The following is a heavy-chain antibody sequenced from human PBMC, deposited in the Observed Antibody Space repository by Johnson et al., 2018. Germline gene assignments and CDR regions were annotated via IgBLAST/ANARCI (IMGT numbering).Heavy chain of an antibody. D-gene: IGHD2-2*01. V-gene: IGHV5-51*01. Sequence: VQLVQSGAEVKKPGESLKISCKSSGYSFASYWIAWVRQMPGKGLEWMGIIYPGDSDTRYSPSFQGQVTISADKSISTAYLQWSSLKASYTAMYYCARPPSGAMPNLQGFFEFWGRGTLVTVSS. CDR3: ARPPSGAMPNLQGFFEF. CDR2: IYPGDSDT. J-gene: IGHJ2*01. CDR1: GYSFASYW.